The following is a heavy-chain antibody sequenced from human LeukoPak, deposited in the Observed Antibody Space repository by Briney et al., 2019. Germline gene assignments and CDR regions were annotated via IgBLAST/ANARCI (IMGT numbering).Heavy chain of an antibody. J-gene: IGHJ6*03. CDR1: GFTVSSNS. Sequence: PGGSLRLSCTVSGFTVSSNSMSWVRQAPGKGLEWVSFIYSDNTHYSDSVKGRFTISRDNSKNTLYLQMNSLTAEDTAVYYCARVLPAPVDYYYMDVWGKGTTVTVSS. CDR2: IYSDNT. V-gene: IGHV3-53*01. D-gene: IGHD2-2*01. CDR3: ARVLPAPVDYYYMDV.